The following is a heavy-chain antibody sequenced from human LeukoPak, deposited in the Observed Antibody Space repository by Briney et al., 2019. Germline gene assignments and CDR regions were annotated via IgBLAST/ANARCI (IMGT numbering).Heavy chain of an antibody. D-gene: IGHD4-17*01. CDR1: GFTFSSYS. CDR2: ISSSSSYI. CDR3: AREGYTVTRSPSYFDY. Sequence: GGSLRLSCAASGFTFSSYSMNWVRQAPGKGLEWVSSISSSSSYIYYADSVKGRFTISRDNAKNSLHLQMNSLRAEDTAVYYCAREGYTVTRSPSYFDYWGQGTLVTVSS. V-gene: IGHV3-21*01. J-gene: IGHJ4*03.